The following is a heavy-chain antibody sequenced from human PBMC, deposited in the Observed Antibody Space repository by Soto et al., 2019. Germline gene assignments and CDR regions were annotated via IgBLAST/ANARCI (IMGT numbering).Heavy chain of an antibody. D-gene: IGHD6-13*01. V-gene: IGHV3-30*18. J-gene: IGHJ6*02. CDR2: ISYDGSNK. Sequence: GGTLTLSCAVSGFTFSSYGLHWVRNAPGPGLGRVAVISYDGSNKYYADSVKGRFTISRDNTKNTLYLQMNSLRAEDTAVYYCAKAMYSSSWYCRDYYYYGMDVWGQGTTVTVSS. CDR1: GFTFSSYG. CDR3: AKAMYSSSWYCRDYYYYGMDV.